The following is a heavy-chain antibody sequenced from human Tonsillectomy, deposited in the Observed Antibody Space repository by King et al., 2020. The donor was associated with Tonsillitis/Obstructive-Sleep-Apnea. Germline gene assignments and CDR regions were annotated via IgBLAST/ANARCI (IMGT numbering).Heavy chain of an antibody. J-gene: IGHJ5*02. Sequence: VQLVESGGGLVKPGGSLRLSCAASGFIFSNAWMSWVRQAPGKGLEWVGRIKSKIDGGRTDYAAPVKGRCTISRDDSKNTFYLQMNSLKTEDTAVYYCTTDNWFDPWGQGTLVTVSS. V-gene: IGHV3-15*01. CDR3: TTDNWFDP. CDR1: GFIFSNAW. CDR2: IKSKIDGGRT.